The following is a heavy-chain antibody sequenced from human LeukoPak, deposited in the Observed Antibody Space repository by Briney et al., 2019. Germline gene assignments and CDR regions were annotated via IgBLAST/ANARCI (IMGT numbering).Heavy chain of an antibody. D-gene: IGHD5-12*01. CDR3: ARDVDETYFDY. J-gene: IGHJ4*02. V-gene: IGHV3-30-3*01. CDR1: GFTFSSYA. Sequence: PGGSLRLSCAASGFTFSSYAMHWVRQAPGKGLEWVAVIPYDGSNKYYADSVKGRFTISRDNSKNTLYMQMNSLRAEDTAVYYCARDVDETYFDYWGQGTLVTVSS. CDR2: IPYDGSNK.